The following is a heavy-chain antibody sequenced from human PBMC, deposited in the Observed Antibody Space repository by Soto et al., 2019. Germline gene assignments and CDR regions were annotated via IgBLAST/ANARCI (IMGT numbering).Heavy chain of an antibody. D-gene: IGHD2-15*01. J-gene: IGHJ6*02. CDR3: AFLPCSGGSCYWVSASGMDA. CDR2: IYWDDDK. V-gene: IGHV2-5*02. Sequence: QITLKESGPPLVKPTQTLTLTCTFSGFSLSTSGVGVAWIRQPPGKALEWLALIYWDDDKRYRPSLETRLTVTKDNSKNQVVLSMTNMDSVDTATYYCAFLPCSGGSCYWVSASGMDAWGQGTTVTVSS. CDR1: GFSLSTSGVG.